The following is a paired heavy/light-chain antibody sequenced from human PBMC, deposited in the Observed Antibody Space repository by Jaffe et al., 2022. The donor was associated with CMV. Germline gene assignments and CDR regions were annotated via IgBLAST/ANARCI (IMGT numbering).Heavy chain of an antibody. D-gene: IGHD1-20*01. J-gene: IGHJ6*02. V-gene: IGHV4-39*01. CDR2: MFYNGSP. Sequence: QLQLQESGPGLVKASETLSLTCTVSGGSISRSGYFWGWVRQPPGKGLEWIGSMFYNGSPYYNPSLKSRVTVSVDTSKNQFSLMLTSVTAADTATYYCARNSAMYNNALTAGGVDVWGQGTTVTVSS. CDR1: GGSISRSGYF. CDR3: ARNSAMYNNALTAGGVDV.
Light chain of an antibody. V-gene: IGLV1-44*01. Sequence: QSVLTQPPSASGTPGQRVTISCSGSRSNIGSDSVHWYQQLPGTAPKLLIYRDDQRPSGVPDRFSGSRSGTSASLAISGLQSDDEADYYCAAWDDSLSGVIFGGGTKLTVL. J-gene: IGLJ2*01. CDR3: AAWDDSLSGVI. CDR2: RDD. CDR1: RSNIGSDS.